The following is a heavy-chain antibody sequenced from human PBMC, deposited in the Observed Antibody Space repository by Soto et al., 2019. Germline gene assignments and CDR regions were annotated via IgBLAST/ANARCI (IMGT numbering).Heavy chain of an antibody. CDR3: ARHSGIAVASGTFDP. CDR1: GGSISSSSYY. V-gene: IGHV4-39*01. CDR2: IYYSGST. Sequence: SETLSLTCTVSGGSISSSSYYWGWIRQPPGKGLEWIGSIYYSGSTYYNPSLKSRVTISVDTSKNQFSLKLSSVTAADTAVYYCARHSGIAVASGTFDPWGQGTLVTVSS. D-gene: IGHD6-19*01. J-gene: IGHJ5*02.